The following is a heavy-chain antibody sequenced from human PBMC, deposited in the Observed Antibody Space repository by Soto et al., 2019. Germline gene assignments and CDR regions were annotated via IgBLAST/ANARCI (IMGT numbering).Heavy chain of an antibody. Sequence: QVQLVQSGAEVKKPGASVKVSCKASGYTFTSYGISGVRQAPGQGLEWMGWISAYNGNTNYAQKLQGRVTMTTDTSTSTAYMERRSLRSDDTAVYYCARDSYYDILTGTNWFDPWGQGTLVTVSS. CDR3: ARDSYYDILTGTNWFDP. CDR2: ISAYNGNT. CDR1: GYTFTSYG. V-gene: IGHV1-18*01. D-gene: IGHD3-9*01. J-gene: IGHJ5*02.